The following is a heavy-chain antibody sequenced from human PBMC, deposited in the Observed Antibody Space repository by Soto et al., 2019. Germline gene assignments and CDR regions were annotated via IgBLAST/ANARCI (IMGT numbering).Heavy chain of an antibody. V-gene: IGHV2-5*02. Sequence: SGPTLVNPTQALTLTCTFSGFSPSTSGVGVGWIRQPPGKALEWLALIYWDDDKRYSPSLKSRLTITKDTSKNQVVLTMTNMDPVDTATYYCAHLWKNDYGEKGYFDYWGQGTLVTVSS. CDR1: GFSPSTSGVG. CDR3: AHLWKNDYGEKGYFDY. D-gene: IGHD4-17*01. CDR2: IYWDDDK. J-gene: IGHJ4*02.